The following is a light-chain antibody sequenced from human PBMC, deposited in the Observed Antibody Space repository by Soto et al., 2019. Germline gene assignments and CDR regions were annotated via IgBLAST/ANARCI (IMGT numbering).Light chain of an antibody. CDR2: DAS. CDR3: QHYNNCPS. J-gene: IGKJ1*01. CDR1: QSVSSN. V-gene: IGKV3D-15*01. Sequence: EIVMTQSPSSLSASPGERATISCRASQSVSSNLAWYQQKPGQAPRLLISDASNMATGIPARFSGSGFGTEFTLTSSRLQSEDSAVYCCQHYNNCPSFGQGTKVDIK.